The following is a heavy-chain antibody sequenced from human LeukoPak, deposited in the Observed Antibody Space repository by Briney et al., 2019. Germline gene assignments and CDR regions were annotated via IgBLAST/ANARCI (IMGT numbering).Heavy chain of an antibody. Sequence: RTSETLSPTCTVSGGSISSYYWSWIRQPPGKGLEWIGYIYYSGSTNYNPSLKSRVTISVDTSKNQFSLKLSSVTAADTAVYYCARGIGPLWFGDSPWFDPWGQGTLVTVSS. V-gene: IGHV4-59*01. J-gene: IGHJ5*02. CDR3: ARGIGPLWFGDSPWFDP. D-gene: IGHD3-10*01. CDR2: IYYSGST. CDR1: GGSISSYY.